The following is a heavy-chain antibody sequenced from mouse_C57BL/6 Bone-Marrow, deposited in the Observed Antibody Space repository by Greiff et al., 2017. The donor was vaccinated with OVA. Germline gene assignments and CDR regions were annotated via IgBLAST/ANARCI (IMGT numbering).Heavy chain of an antibody. CDR1: GYTFTSYN. Sequence: QVQLQQSGAELVRPGASVKMSCKASGYTFTSYNMHWVKQTPRQGLEWIGAIYPGNGDTSYNQKFKGKATLTVDKSSSTAYMQLSSLTSEDSAVYFCASGLWLRRGYYFDYWGQGTTLTVSS. D-gene: IGHD2-2*01. J-gene: IGHJ2*01. V-gene: IGHV1-12*01. CDR2: IYPGNGDT. CDR3: ASGLWLRRGYYFDY.